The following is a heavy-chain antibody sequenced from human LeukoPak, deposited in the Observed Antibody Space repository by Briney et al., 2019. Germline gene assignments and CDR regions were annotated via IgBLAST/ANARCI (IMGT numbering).Heavy chain of an antibody. CDR3: ARGYCSAGDCYEFDN. CDR2: INPNNGGT. J-gene: IGHJ4*02. Sequence: APVKVSCKASGYTFTAYYVHWVRLAPGQGLEWMGWINPNNGGTNYAQKFHGRVTMTRDTSISTAYMELSRLRSDDTAIYYCARGYCSAGDCYEFDNWGQGTLVTVSS. CDR1: GYTFTAYY. D-gene: IGHD2-15*01. V-gene: IGHV1-2*02.